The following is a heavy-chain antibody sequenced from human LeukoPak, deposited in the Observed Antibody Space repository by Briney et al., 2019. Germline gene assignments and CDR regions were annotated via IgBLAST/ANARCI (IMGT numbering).Heavy chain of an antibody. D-gene: IGHD2-21*02. Sequence: GGSLRLSCSASGFTFSSYAMSWVCQAPGKGLEWVSAISGSGGSTYYADSVKGRFTISRDNSKNTLYLQMNSLRAEDTAVYYCAKVATAYCGGDCYSVDYWGQGTLVTVSS. CDR3: AKVATAYCGGDCYSVDY. CDR1: GFTFSSYA. V-gene: IGHV3-23*01. CDR2: ISGSGGST. J-gene: IGHJ4*02.